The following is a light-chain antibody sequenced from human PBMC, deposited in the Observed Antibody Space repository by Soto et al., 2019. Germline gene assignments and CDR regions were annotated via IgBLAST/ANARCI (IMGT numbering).Light chain of an antibody. CDR3: QRYYISPFP. J-gene: IGKJ2*01. V-gene: IGKV3-20*01. CDR2: GAS. CDR1: QSVSSTY. Sequence: EIVLTQSPGTLSLSPGERATLSCRASQSVSSTYLAWYQQKPGQAPRLLIYGASSRATGIPDRFSGSGSGTDFTRTISRLEPADFAVDYCQRYYISPFPFGQGTKLEIK.